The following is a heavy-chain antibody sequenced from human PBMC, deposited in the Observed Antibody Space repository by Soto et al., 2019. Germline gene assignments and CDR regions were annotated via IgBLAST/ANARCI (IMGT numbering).Heavy chain of an antibody. CDR3: ARAHAPTLPFDY. CDR1: GGSIRNVD. Sequence: PXETLPLTCTVSGGSIRNVDWSWIRQPPGKRLEWIGFICHSGNANYNPSLKSRVTISIDTSKSQFSLSLDSVTAADTAVYFCARAHAPTLPFDYWGLGTLVTVSS. CDR2: ICHSGNA. D-gene: IGHD2-15*01. V-gene: IGHV4-59*01. J-gene: IGHJ4*01.